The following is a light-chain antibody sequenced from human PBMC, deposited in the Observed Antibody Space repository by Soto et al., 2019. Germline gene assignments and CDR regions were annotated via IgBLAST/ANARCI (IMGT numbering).Light chain of an antibody. CDR1: TGAVTSGHY. J-gene: IGLJ2*01. CDR2: DTS. CDR3: LLSYSGARPVV. Sequence: QAVVTQEPSLTVSPGGTVTLTCGSSTGAVTSGHYPYWFQQKPGQAPRTLIYDTSNKHSWTPARFSGSLLGGKAALTLSGAQPEDEAEYYGLLSYSGARPVVFGGGTQLTVL. V-gene: IGLV7-46*01.